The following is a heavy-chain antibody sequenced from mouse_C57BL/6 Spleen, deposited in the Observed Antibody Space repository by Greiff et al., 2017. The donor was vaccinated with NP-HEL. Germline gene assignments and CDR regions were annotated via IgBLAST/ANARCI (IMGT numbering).Heavy chain of an antibody. CDR3: ARDYGSSRGWFAY. J-gene: IGHJ3*01. Sequence: VQLQQSGAELVRPGSSVKLSCKASGYTFTSYWMHWVKQRPIQGLEWIGNIDPSDSETHYNQKFKDKATLTVDKSSSTAYMQLSSLTSEDSAVYYCARDYGSSRGWFAYWGQGTLVTVSA. CDR1: GYTFTSYW. V-gene: IGHV1-52*01. CDR2: IDPSDSET. D-gene: IGHD1-1*01.